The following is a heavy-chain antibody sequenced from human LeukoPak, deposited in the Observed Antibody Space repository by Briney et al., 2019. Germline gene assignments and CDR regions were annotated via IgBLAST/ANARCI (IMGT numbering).Heavy chain of an antibody. CDR2: IYYSGTT. J-gene: IGHJ4*02. CDR1: GGSMTSYY. Sequence: SETLSLTCTVSGGSMTSYYWSWIRQPPGQGLEWIGYIYYSGTTNYNPSLKSRVTISVDTSQNQFSLNLTSVTAADTAVYYCARGPPPDFDYWGQGTLVTVSS. CDR3: ARGPPPDFDY. V-gene: IGHV4-59*08.